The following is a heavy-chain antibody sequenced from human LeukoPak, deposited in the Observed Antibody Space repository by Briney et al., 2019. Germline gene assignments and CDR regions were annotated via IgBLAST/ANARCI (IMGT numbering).Heavy chain of an antibody. Sequence: ASVKVSCKASGYTFTSYDINWVRQATGQGLEWMGWMNPNSGNTGYAQKFQGRVTITRNTSISTAYMELSSLRSEDTAVYYCARGGYSSSFSNWFDPWGQGTLVTVSS. CDR3: ARGGYSSSFSNWFDP. D-gene: IGHD6-6*01. CDR1: GYTFTSYD. V-gene: IGHV1-8*03. J-gene: IGHJ5*02. CDR2: MNPNSGNT.